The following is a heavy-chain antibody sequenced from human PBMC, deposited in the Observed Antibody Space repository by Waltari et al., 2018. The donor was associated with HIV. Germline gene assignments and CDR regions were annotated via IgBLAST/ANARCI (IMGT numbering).Heavy chain of an antibody. CDR1: GFTFSSSG. J-gene: IGHJ6*02. V-gene: IGHV3-30*18. D-gene: IGHD5-18*01. Sequence: QVQLVESGGGVVQPGRSLRLSCAAAGFTFSSSGMHRVRQAPGKGLEWVAVISYDGSNKYYADSVKGRFTISRDNSKNTLYLQMNSLRAEDTAVYYCAKDEYSYAVLGYYGMDVWGQGTTVTVSS. CDR3: AKDEYSYAVLGYYGMDV. CDR2: ISYDGSNK.